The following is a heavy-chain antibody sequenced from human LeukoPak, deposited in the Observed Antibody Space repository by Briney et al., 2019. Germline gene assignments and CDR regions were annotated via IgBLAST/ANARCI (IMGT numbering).Heavy chain of an antibody. J-gene: IGHJ4*02. D-gene: IGHD2-2*01. V-gene: IGHV3-33*01. CDR2: IWYDGSNK. CDR1: GFTFSSYG. Sequence: GRSLRLSCAASGFTFSSYGMHWDRQAPGNGLEWVAVIWYDGSNKYYADSVKGRFTISRDNSKNTLYLQMNSLRAEDTAVYYCARDQDIVVVPAAPDYWGQGTLVTVSS. CDR3: ARDQDIVVVPAAPDY.